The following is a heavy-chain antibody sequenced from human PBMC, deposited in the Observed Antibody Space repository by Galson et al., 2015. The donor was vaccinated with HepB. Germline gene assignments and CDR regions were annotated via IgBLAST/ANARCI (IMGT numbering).Heavy chain of an antibody. CDR1: GYTFTSYA. Sequence: VKVSCKASGYTFTSYAMNWVRQAPGQGLEWMGWINTNTGNPTYAQGFTGRFVFSLDTSVSTAYLQISSLKAEDTAVYYCARVDTAMDQKMYYFDYWGQGTLVTVSS. D-gene: IGHD5-18*01. V-gene: IGHV7-4-1*02. J-gene: IGHJ4*02. CDR3: ARVDTAMDQKMYYFDY. CDR2: INTNTGNP.